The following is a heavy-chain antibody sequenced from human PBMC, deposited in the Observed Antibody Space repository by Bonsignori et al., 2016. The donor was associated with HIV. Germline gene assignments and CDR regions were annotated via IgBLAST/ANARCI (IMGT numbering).Heavy chain of an antibody. CDR2: ISAYNGNT. V-gene: IGHV1-18*01. D-gene: IGHD1-7*01. CDR3: ARDRNWNYDF. Sequence: VRQMPGKGLEWMGWISAYNGNTNYAQKLQGRVTMTTDTSTSTAYMELRSLRSDDTAVYYCARDRNWNYDFWGQGTLVTVSS. J-gene: IGHJ4*02.